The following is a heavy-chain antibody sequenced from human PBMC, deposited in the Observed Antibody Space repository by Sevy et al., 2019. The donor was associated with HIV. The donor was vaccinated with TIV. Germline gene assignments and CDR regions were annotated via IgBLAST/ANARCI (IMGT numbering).Heavy chain of an antibody. Sequence: ASVKVSCKVSGHTLSQLSMHWVRQAPGKGLEWMGSFDPEDGETLYAQKFQGRVTMTEDTSTDTAYMELRTLRSEETAVDYCARTKDYYDSSGGPFDYWGQGTLVTVSS. CDR1: GHTLSQLS. J-gene: IGHJ4*02. CDR2: FDPEDGET. CDR3: ARTKDYYDSSGGPFDY. D-gene: IGHD3-22*01. V-gene: IGHV1-24*01.